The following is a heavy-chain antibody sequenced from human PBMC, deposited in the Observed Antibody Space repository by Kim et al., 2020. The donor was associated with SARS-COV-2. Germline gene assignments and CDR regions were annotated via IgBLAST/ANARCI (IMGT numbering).Heavy chain of an antibody. CDR1: GYTFTSYG. Sequence: ASVKVSCKASGYTFTSYGISWVRQAPGQGLEWMGWISAYNGNTNYAQKLQGRVTMTTDTSTSTAYMELRSLRSDDTAVYYCARGPPGGFWENWFDPWGQGTLVTVSS. V-gene: IGHV1-18*01. CDR2: ISAYNGNT. CDR3: ARGPPGGFWENWFDP. D-gene: IGHD2-8*02. J-gene: IGHJ5*02.